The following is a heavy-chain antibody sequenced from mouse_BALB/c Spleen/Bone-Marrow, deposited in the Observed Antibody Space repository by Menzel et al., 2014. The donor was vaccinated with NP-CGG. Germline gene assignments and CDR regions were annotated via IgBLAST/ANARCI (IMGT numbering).Heavy chain of an antibody. Sequence: LQQSGSELVRPGASVKLSCKASGYTFTSYWMHWVKQRHGQGLEWIGNIYPGSGSTNYDEKFKSKGTLTVDTSSCTAYMHLSSLTSEDSAVYYCTRERHYYGYVGAMDYWGQGTSVTVSS. J-gene: IGHJ4*01. CDR2: IYPGSGST. CDR1: GYTFTSYW. CDR3: TRERHYYGYVGAMDY. D-gene: IGHD1-2*01. V-gene: IGHV1S22*01.